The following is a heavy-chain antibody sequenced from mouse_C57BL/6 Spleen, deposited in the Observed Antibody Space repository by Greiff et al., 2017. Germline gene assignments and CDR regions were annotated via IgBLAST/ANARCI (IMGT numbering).Heavy chain of an antibody. D-gene: IGHD1-1*01. CDR3: ARTDCGSRNWYFDV. J-gene: IGHJ1*03. V-gene: IGHV1-50*01. Sequence: QVQLQQPGAELVQPGASVKLSCKASGYTFTSYWMQWVKQRPGQGLEWIGEIDPSDSYTNYNQKFKGKATLTVDTSSSTAYMQLRSLTSEDSAVYYCARTDCGSRNWYFDVWGTGTTVTVSS. CDR1: GYTFTSYW. CDR2: IDPSDSYT.